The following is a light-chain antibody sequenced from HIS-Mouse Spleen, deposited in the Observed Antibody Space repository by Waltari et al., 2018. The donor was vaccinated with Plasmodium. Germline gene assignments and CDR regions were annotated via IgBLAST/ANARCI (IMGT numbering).Light chain of an antibody. J-gene: IGLJ2*01. CDR3: CSYAGSYTFV. V-gene: IGLV2-11*01. CDR1: SIDYGGSNY. CDR2: EVS. Sequence: QSALTQPRSVSGSPAQSVTISCNGTSIDYGGSNYVLWYQQPPGKPPKLMIYEVSKRPSGVPDRFSGSKSGNTASLTISGLQAEDEADYYCCSYAGSYTFVFGGGTKLTVL.